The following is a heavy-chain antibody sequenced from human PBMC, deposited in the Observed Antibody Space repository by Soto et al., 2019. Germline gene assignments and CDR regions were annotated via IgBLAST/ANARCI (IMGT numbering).Heavy chain of an antibody. CDR1: GGSISSGGYY. CDR3: ASDSGYYDSSGYYGGYYFDY. CDR2: IYYSKST. V-gene: IGHV4-31*03. Sequence: PSETMSLTCTVSGGSISSGGYYWSWIRQQPRKGLEWIGYIYYSKSTYYNPSLKSRVTISVDKYKNQFSLKLSSVTAADTAVYYCASDSGYYDSSGYYGGYYFDYWGQGTLVTVSS. D-gene: IGHD3-22*01. J-gene: IGHJ4*02.